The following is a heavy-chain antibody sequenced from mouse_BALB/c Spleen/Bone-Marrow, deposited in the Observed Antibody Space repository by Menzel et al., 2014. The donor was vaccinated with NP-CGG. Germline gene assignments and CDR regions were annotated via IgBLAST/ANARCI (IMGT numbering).Heavy chain of an antibody. V-gene: IGHV1-77*01. J-gene: IGHJ4*01. CDR3: ARRNTGRGYALDY. CDR1: GNTFTDYV. D-gene: IGHD5-2*01. CDR2: IYLGSGST. Sequence: VQLQQSGPELVKTGASVKMSCKASGNTFTDYVITWVKRSSGQGLEWIGEIYLGSGSTYYNEKFKGKATLTADKSSNTAYMQLSRLTSEDSGVYFCARRNTGRGYALDYWGQGTSVTVSS.